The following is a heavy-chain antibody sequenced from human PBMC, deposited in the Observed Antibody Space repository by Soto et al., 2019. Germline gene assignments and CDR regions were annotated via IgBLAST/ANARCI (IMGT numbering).Heavy chain of an antibody. Sequence: QVQLVESGGGVVQPGRSLRLSCAASAFTFRSYAMHWVRQAPGKGLEWVAVISYDGNYTYYADSVKGRFTISRDNSKNTLYLQMSSLRPEDTAVYYCARDAIYDGSGYYGSYFAYWGQGSLVTVSS. CDR2: ISYDGNYT. D-gene: IGHD3-22*01. CDR1: AFTFRSYA. V-gene: IGHV3-30*15. CDR3: ARDAIYDGSGYYGSYFAY. J-gene: IGHJ4*02.